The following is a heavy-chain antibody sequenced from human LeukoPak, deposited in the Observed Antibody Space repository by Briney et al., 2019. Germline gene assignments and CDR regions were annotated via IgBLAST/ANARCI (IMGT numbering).Heavy chain of an antibody. J-gene: IGHJ5*02. D-gene: IGHD3-10*01. CDR2: VYYTGSA. V-gene: IGHV4-39*01. CDR1: GGSISSTSYH. Sequence: NTSETLSLTCTVSGGSISSTSYHWAWIRQPPGKGLEWIATVYYTGSAYCNPSLKSRVTISVDTSKSQFSLKLSSVTTADTALYYCARYASGSYYWFDPWGQGTLVTVSS. CDR3: ARYASGSYYWFDP.